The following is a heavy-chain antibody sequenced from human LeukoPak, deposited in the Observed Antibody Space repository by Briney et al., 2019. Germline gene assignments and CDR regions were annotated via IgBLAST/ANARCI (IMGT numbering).Heavy chain of an antibody. J-gene: IGHJ4*02. CDR3: ARGGSAFFDS. Sequence: KPSETLSLTCAVSGGSISSYYWSWIRQPTGKGLEWLAYVYASGSTDYNPSLKSRVTISVDTSKNQISLKLSSVTAADTAVYYCARGGSAFFDSWGQGTLVTVSS. CDR2: VYASGST. CDR1: GGSISSYY. D-gene: IGHD2-15*01. V-gene: IGHV4-4*09.